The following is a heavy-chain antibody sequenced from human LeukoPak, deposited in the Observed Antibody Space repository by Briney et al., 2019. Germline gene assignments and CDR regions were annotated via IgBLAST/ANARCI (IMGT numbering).Heavy chain of an antibody. Sequence: GGSLRLSCAASGFTFSSYAMSWVRQAPGKGLEWVSAIIGSGGSTYYADSVKGRFTISRDNSKNTLYLQMNSLRAEDTAVYYCAKLTSLGSGYDYGYFDYWGQGTLVTVSS. CDR3: AKLTSLGSGYDYGYFDY. CDR1: GFTFSSYA. CDR2: IIGSGGST. D-gene: IGHD5-12*01. V-gene: IGHV3-23*01. J-gene: IGHJ4*02.